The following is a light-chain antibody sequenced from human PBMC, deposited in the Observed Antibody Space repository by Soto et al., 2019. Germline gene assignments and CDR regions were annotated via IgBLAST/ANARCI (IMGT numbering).Light chain of an antibody. CDR1: RSNIGSNT. V-gene: IGLV1-44*01. J-gene: IGLJ3*02. CDR2: RNN. Sequence: QSVLTQPPSASGTPGQRVTISCSGSRSNIGSNTVNWYQQLPGTAPRLLIYRNNQRPSGVPDRFSGSKSGTSASLAISGLQAEDEADYYCAAWDDSLNGPVFGGGTKLTVL. CDR3: AAWDDSLNGPV.